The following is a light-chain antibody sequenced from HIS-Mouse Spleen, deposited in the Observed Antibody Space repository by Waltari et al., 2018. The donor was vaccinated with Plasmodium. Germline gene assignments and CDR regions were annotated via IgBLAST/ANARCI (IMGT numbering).Light chain of an antibody. CDR1: NIGSKS. CDR3: YSTDSSGNHRV. Sequence: SYVLTQPPSVSVAPGQTARLTCGGNNIGSKSVHWYQQKPGQAPVLVVYDDSDRPSGIPERFSGSSSGTMATLTISGAQVEDEADYYCYSTDSSGNHRVFGGGTKLTVL. V-gene: IGLV3-21*02. CDR2: DDS. J-gene: IGLJ3*02.